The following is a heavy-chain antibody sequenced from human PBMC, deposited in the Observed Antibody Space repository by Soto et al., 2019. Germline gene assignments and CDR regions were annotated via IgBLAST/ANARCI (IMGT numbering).Heavy chain of an antibody. CDR2: ISAYNGNT. V-gene: IGHV1-18*04. Sequence: ASLKVSCKASGYTFTSYGMSWVRQAPGQGLEWMGWISAYNGNTNYAQKLQGRVTMTTDTSTSTAYMELRSLRSDDTAVYYCARFGAKTYYDFWSGYPSTQNYYYGMDVWGQGTTVTVSS. J-gene: IGHJ6*02. CDR1: GYTFTSYG. D-gene: IGHD3-3*01. CDR3: ARFGAKTYYDFWSGYPSTQNYYYGMDV.